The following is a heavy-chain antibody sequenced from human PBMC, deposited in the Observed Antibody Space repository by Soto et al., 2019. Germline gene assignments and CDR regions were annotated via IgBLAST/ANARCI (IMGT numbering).Heavy chain of an antibody. CDR3: ARDFAWAFDY. J-gene: IGHJ4*02. CDR2: ISSNSRFI. D-gene: IGHD1-26*01. V-gene: IGHV3-48*02. Sequence: EVQLVESGGGLEQPGGSLKPPCVASGLTFSGYSINWVRQPPGKGLEWVSYISSNSRFIHYADSVKGRFTISRDNAKNSLYLQMNSLRDEDTAVYYCARDFAWAFDYWGQGTLLTVSP. CDR1: GLTFSGYS.